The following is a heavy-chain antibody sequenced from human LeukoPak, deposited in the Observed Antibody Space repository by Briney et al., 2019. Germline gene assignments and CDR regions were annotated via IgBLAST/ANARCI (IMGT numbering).Heavy chain of an antibody. CDR2: MNPNSGNT. J-gene: IGHJ4*02. CDR1: GYTFTSYD. CDR3: ARDSPTNYYDAG. Sequence: ASVKVSCKASGYTFTSYDINWVRQATGQGLEWMGWMNPNSGNTGYAQKFQGRVTIAADKSTSIAYMELSSLRSEDTAMYYCARDSPTNYYDAGWGQGTLVTVSS. D-gene: IGHD3-22*01. V-gene: IGHV1-8*02.